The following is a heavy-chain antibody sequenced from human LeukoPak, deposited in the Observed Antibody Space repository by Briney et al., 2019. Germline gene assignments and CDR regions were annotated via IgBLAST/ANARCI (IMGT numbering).Heavy chain of an antibody. J-gene: IGHJ4*02. CDR2: MSGGGDSD. Sequence: GGSLRLSRGASGFTSTSYVMSRGRQTPGKGLEWVANMSGGGDSDYYADSVKGRFTVSRDKSKNTLYVQMNSQRADDTAVYYCTKDASYARQHDNSGFFIDWGQGTLVTVSS. CDR1: GFTSTSYV. CDR3: TKDASYARQHDNSGFFID. D-gene: IGHD3-22*01. V-gene: IGHV3-23*01.